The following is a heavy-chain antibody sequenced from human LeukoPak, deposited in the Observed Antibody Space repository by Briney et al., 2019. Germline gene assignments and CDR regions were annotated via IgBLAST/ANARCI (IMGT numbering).Heavy chain of an antibody. CDR3: ARRSSAVSDAFDI. CDR1: GCLFTSYW. CDR2: IYPGDSDT. Sequence: GESLQISCKGSGCLFTSYWIGWVRQLPGKGLEWMGIIYPGDSDTRYSPSFQGQVTISADKSISTAYLQWSSLKASDTAMYYCARRSSAVSDAFDIWGQGTMVTVSS. D-gene: IGHD6-6*01. J-gene: IGHJ3*02. V-gene: IGHV5-51*01.